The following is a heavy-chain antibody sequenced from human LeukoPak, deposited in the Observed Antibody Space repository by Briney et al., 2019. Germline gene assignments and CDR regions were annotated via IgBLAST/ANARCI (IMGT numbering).Heavy chain of an antibody. V-gene: IGHV3-23*01. CDR3: AKADDFWSGYFDY. J-gene: IGHJ4*02. CDR1: GFSFSSYA. D-gene: IGHD3-3*01. CDR2: ISGSGGST. Sequence: GGSLRLSCAASGFSFSSYAMSWVRQAPGKGLECVSVISGSGGSTYYADSVKGRFTISRDNSKNTVYLQMNSLRAEDTAVYYCAKADDFWSGYFDYWGQGTLVTASS.